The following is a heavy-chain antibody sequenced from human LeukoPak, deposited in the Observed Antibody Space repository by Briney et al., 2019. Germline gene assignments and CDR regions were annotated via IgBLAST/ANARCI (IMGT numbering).Heavy chain of an antibody. CDR1: GGSISNYY. Sequence: ASETLSPTCTVSGGSISNYYWSWIRQPAGKGLEWIGRVHTSGSTNYNPSLKSRVTMSVDTSKNQFSLILSSVTAADTAVYYCARSYYYDTSGYYYWGQGTLVTVSS. CDR2: VHTSGST. CDR3: ARSYYYDTSGYYY. J-gene: IGHJ4*02. V-gene: IGHV4-4*07. D-gene: IGHD3-22*01.